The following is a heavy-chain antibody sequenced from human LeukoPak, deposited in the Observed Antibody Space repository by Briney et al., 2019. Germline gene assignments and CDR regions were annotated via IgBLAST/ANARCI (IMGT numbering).Heavy chain of an antibody. Sequence: GGSLRLSCTASGFTFGDYAMSWFRQAPGKGLEWVGFIRSKAYGGTTEYAASVKGRFTISRDDSKSIAYLQMNSLKIEDTAVYYCTRGSRYSSGWYGDYWGQGTLVTVSS. D-gene: IGHD6-19*01. V-gene: IGHV3-49*03. J-gene: IGHJ4*02. CDR1: GFTFGDYA. CDR3: TRGSRYSSGWYGDY. CDR2: IRSKAYGGTT.